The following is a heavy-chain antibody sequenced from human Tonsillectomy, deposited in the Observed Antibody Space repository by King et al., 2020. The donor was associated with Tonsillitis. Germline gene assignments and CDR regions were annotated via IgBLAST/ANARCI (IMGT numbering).Heavy chain of an antibody. Sequence: VQLVQSGTEVKKPGASVKISCKASGYIHSSYALQWVRQAPGQRPEWMGWINSDNGVTKYSQNLQGRVTITWDTSASTGYMELRSLRSEDTAIYYCARSRWTATFDSWGQGTLVTVSS. D-gene: IGHD3/OR15-3a*01. CDR3: ARSRWTATFDS. J-gene: IGHJ4*02. CDR2: INSDNGVT. V-gene: IGHV1-3*01. CDR1: GYIHSSYA.